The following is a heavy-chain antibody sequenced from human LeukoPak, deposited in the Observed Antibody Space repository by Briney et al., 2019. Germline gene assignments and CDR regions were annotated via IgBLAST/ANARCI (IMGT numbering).Heavy chain of an antibody. J-gene: IGHJ4*02. D-gene: IGHD4-17*01. CDR3: ATSPYGDYGGYYFDY. V-gene: IGHV3-23*01. CDR2: ISSSGGST. CDR1: GFTFSSYA. Sequence: PGGSLRLSCAASGFTFSSYAMSWVRQAPGKGLEWVSAISSSGGSTYYADSVKGRFTISRDNSKNTLYLQMNSLRAEDTAVYYCATSPYGDYGGYYFDYWGQGTLVTVSS.